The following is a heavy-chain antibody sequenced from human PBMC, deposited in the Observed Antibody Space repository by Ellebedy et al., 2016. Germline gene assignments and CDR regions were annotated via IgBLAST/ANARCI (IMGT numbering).Heavy chain of an antibody. CDR3: ARGPNDYGDYLRAFDI. CDR1: GGTFSSYA. CDR2: IIPILGIA. J-gene: IGHJ3*02. D-gene: IGHD4-17*01. Sequence: SVKVSCXASGGTFSSYAISWVRQAPGQGLEWMGRIIPILGIANYAQKFQGRVTITADKSTSTAYMELSSLRSEDTAVYYCARGPNDYGDYLRAFDIWGQGTMVTVSS. V-gene: IGHV1-69*04.